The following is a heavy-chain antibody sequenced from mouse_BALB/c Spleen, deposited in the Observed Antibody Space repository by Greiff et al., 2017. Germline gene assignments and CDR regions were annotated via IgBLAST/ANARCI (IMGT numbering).Heavy chain of an antibody. J-gene: IGHJ4*01. CDR3: ARSGIREVYYYAMDY. Sequence: EVKLVESGGGLVQPGGSRKLSCAASGFTFSSFGMHWVRQAPEKGLEWVAYISSGSSTIYYADTVKGRFTISRDNPKNTLFLQMTSLRSEDTAMYYCARSGIREVYYYAMDYWGQGTSVTVSS. CDR2: ISSGSSTI. CDR1: GFTFSSFG. D-gene: IGHD5-2*01. V-gene: IGHV5-17*02.